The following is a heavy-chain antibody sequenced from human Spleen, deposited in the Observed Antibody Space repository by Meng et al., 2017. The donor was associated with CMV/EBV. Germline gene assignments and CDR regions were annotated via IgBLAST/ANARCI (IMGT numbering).Heavy chain of an antibody. CDR2: IYVRDTTA. Sequence: GGSLRLSCAASGFAFDDYAMHWVQQAPGKGLEWVSNIYVRDTTAYYADSVKGRFIVSRDNSRNTLYLQMNSLRAEDTAIYYCAKGTGRLYYYYYGMDVWGQGTTVTVSS. CDR3: AKGTGRLYYYYYGMDV. V-gene: IGHV3-23*03. J-gene: IGHJ6*02. D-gene: IGHD1-14*01. CDR1: GFAFDDYA.